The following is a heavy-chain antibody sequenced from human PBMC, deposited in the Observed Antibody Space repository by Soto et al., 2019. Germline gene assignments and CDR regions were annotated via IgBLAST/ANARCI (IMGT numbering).Heavy chain of an antibody. V-gene: IGHV3-30*18. CDR3: AKDRVGGTFYTPLGF. CDR1: GFNFDNYG. Sequence: HPGGSLRLSCQASGFNFDNYGMDRIRHAPGKGLEWVAVITYDGSNKYYADSVKGRFTISRDNSKTTLSLHLNTLKPEDTAVYHCAKDRVGGTFYTPLGFWGQGTLVTLSS. D-gene: IGHD1-7*01. J-gene: IGHJ4*02. CDR2: ITYDGSNK.